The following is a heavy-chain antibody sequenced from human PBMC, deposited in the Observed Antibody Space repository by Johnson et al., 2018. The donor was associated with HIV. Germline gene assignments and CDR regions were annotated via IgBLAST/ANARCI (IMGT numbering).Heavy chain of an antibody. CDR2: ISSSGSTI. CDR1: GFTFSSAW. J-gene: IGHJ3*02. Sequence: QMLLVESGGGLVKPGGSLRLSCVASGFTFSSAWMGWVRQAPGKGLEWVSYISSSGSTIFYADSVKGRFTISRDNAKNSLYLQMNSLRAEDTALYYCARGGAGVAAAEDAFDIWGQGTMVTVSS. V-gene: IGHV3-11*04. CDR3: ARGGAGVAAAEDAFDI. D-gene: IGHD6-13*01.